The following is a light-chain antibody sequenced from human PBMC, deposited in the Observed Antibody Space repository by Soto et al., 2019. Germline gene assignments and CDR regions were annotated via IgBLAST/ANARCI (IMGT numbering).Light chain of an antibody. V-gene: IGKV3-15*01. J-gene: IGKJ2*01. CDR2: GAS. CDR3: QKYNSAPYT. Sequence: EIVMTQSPATLSVSPGERATLSCRASQSVSSNLAWYRQKPGQAPRLLIYGASTRATDIPARFSGSGSGTEFTLIISSLQSEDFAVYYCQKYNSAPYTFGQGTKLEIK. CDR1: QSVSSN.